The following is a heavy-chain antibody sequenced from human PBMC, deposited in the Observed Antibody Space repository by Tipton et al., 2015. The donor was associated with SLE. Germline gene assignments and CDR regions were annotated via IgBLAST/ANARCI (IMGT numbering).Heavy chain of an antibody. CDR2: ISAYNGNT. V-gene: IGHV1-18*01. CDR3: AIGVAGTLFFDY. D-gene: IGHD6-19*01. CDR1: GYTFISYG. Sequence: QLVQFGPEVKKPGASVKVSCKASGYTFISYGISWVRQAPGQGLEWMGWISAYNGNTNYAQKFQGRVTMTTDTSTSTAYMELRSLRSDDTAVYYCAIGVAGTLFFDYWGQGTLVTVSS. J-gene: IGHJ4*02.